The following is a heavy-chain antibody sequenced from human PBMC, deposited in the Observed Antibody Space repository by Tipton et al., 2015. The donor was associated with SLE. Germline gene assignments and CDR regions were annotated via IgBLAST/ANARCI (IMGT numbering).Heavy chain of an antibody. Sequence: TLSLTCTVSGGSISSYYWSWIRQPPGKGLEWIGYIYYSGSTNYNPSLKSRVTISVDTSKNQFSLKLSSVTAADTAVYYCARPRVGYGDFQYFDLWGRGTLVTVSS. D-gene: IGHD4-17*01. CDR1: GGSISSYY. J-gene: IGHJ2*01. CDR2: IYYSGST. V-gene: IGHV4-59*01. CDR3: ARPRVGYGDFQYFDL.